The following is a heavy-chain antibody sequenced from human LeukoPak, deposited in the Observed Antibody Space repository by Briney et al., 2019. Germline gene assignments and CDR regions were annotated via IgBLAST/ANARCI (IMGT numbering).Heavy chain of an antibody. CDR2: IGRSSQYI. D-gene: IGHD3-3*01. Sequence: GGSLRLSCTASGFTLSLYSMHWVRQAPGKGLEWVSSIGRSSQYIFYGDSVRGRFTISRDNAKNSLYLDMNSPRAEDTAVYYCARDASNIDFAPYFYYMDVWGKGTTVTVSS. CDR1: GFTLSLYS. V-gene: IGHV3-21*01. CDR3: ARDASNIDFAPYFYYMDV. J-gene: IGHJ6*03.